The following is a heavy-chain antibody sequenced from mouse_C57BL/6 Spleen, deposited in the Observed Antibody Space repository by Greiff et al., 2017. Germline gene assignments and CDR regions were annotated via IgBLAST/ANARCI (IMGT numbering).Heavy chain of an antibody. J-gene: IGHJ4*01. CDR1: GYTFTDYE. V-gene: IGHV1-15*01. D-gene: IGHD2-14*01. Sequence: ESGAELVRPGASVTLSCKASGYTFTDYEMHWVKQTPVHGLEWIGAIDPETGGTAYNQKFKGKAILTADKSSSTAYMELRSLTSEDSAVYYCTREVTIGFYYAMDYWGQGTSVTVSS. CDR3: TREVTIGFYYAMDY. CDR2: IDPETGGT.